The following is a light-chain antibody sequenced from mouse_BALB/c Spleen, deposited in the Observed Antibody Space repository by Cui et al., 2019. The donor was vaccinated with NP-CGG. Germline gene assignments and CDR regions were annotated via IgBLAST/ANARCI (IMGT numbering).Light chain of an antibody. J-gene: IGLJ1*01. CDR1: TGAVTTSNY. CDR2: GTN. V-gene: IGLV1*01. CDR3: ALWYSNHWV. Sequence: QAVVTQESDLTTSPGYTVTLTCRSSTGAVTTSNYANWVQEKPDHLFTGLIGGTNNRAPGVPARFSGSLIGDKAALTITGAQTEDEAIYFCALWYSNHWVFGGGTKLTVL.